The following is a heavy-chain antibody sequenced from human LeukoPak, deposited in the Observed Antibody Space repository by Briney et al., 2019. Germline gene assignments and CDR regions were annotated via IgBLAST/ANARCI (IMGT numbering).Heavy chain of an antibody. Sequence: PSETLSLTCSVSSGSISSYYWSWIRQPPGKGLGWIGYIYYSGSTNYNPSLKSRVTISVDTSKNQFSLKLSSVTAADTAVYYCASFRYGYYSYFDYWGQGTLVTVSS. J-gene: IGHJ4*02. CDR2: IYYSGST. CDR1: SGSISSYY. CDR3: ASFRYGYYSYFDY. V-gene: IGHV4-59*01. D-gene: IGHD3-3*01.